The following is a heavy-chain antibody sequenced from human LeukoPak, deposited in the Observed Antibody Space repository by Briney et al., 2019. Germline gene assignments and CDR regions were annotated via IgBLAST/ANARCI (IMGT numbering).Heavy chain of an antibody. CDR1: GGTFSSYA. D-gene: IGHD6-6*01. V-gene: IGHV1-69*13. J-gene: IGHJ3*02. CDR2: IIPIFGTA. CDR3: ATRGLLLEQLVPKYDAFDI. Sequence: VASVKVSCKASGGTFSSYAISWVRQAPGQGLEWMGGIIPIFGTANYAQKFQGRVTITADESTSTAYMELSSLRSEDTAVYYCATRGLLLEQLVPKYDAFDIWGQGTMVTVSS.